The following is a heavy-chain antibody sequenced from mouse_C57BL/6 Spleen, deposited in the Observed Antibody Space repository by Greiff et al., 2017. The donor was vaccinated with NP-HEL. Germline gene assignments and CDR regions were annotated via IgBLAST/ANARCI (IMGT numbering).Heavy chain of an antibody. CDR3: AGSRGYYFDY. D-gene: IGHD1-1*01. CDR2: IYPGSGST. Sequence: QVQLKQSGAELVKPGASVKMSCKASGYTFTSYWITWVKQRPGQGLEWIGDIYPGSGSTNYNEKFKSKATLTVDTSSSTAYMQLSSLTSEDSAVYYCAGSRGYYFDYWGQGTTLTVSS. CDR1: GYTFTSYW. J-gene: IGHJ2*01. V-gene: IGHV1-55*01.